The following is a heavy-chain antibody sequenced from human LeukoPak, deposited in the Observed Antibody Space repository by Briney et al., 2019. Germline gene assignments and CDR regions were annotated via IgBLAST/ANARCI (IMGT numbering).Heavy chain of an antibody. J-gene: IGHJ3*02. CDR2: ISYDGSNK. CDR3: ARDRLLGATYDAFDI. D-gene: IGHD1-26*01. Sequence: RRSLRLSCAASGFTFSSYAMHWVRQAPGKGLEWVAVISYDGSNKYYADSVKGRFTISRDNSKNTLYLQMNSLRAEDTAVYYCARDRLLGATYDAFDIWGQGTMVTVSS. CDR1: GFTFSSYA. V-gene: IGHV3-30-3*01.